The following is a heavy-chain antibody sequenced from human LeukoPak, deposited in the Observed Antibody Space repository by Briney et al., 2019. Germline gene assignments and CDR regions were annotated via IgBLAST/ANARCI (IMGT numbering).Heavy chain of an antibody. D-gene: IGHD2-2*02. CDR3: ERCSTSCYSGDY. J-gene: IGHJ4*02. V-gene: IGHV3-7*01. CDR1: GFTFSSYW. CDR2: IKQDGSEK. Sequence: GGSLRLSCAASGFTFSSYWMSWVRQAPGKGLEWVANIKQDGSEKNNVESVHGRFTISRDNAKNSLYLQMNSLRAEDTAVYYCERCSTSCYSGDYWGQGTLVTVPS.